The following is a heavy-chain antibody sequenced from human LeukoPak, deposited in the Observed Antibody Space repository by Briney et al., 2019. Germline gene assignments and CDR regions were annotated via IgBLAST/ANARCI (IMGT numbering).Heavy chain of an antibody. J-gene: IGHJ3*02. V-gene: IGHV3-53*01. D-gene: IGHD3-16*02. CDR2: IYSGGST. CDR1: GFTVSSNY. CDR3: ARALLRLGELSLDAFDI. Sequence: GGSLRLSCAASGFTVSSNYMSWVRQAPGKGLEWVSVIYSGGSTYYADSVKGRFTISRDNSKNTLYLQMNSLRAEDTAVYYCARALLRLGELSLDAFDIWGQGTLVTVSS.